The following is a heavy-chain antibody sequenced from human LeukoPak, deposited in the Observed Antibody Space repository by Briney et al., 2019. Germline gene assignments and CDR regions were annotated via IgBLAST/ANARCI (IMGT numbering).Heavy chain of an antibody. CDR1: GGTFRNSA. Sequence: SVNVSCKASGGTFRNSAFVWVRQAPAQGLDWMGGIIPVFGTPNYADNFQGRVTISADESTNAAYMDVRSLRSEDTAVYFCAIVGDGRIGMGLLGSFDYWGQGTLVTVSP. J-gene: IGHJ4*02. D-gene: IGHD2-21*01. V-gene: IGHV1-69*13. CDR3: AIVGDGRIGMGLLGSFDY. CDR2: IIPVFGTP.